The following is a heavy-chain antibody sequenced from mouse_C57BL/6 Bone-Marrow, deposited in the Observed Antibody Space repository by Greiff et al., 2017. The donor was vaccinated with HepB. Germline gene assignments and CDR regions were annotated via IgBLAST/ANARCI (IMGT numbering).Heavy chain of an antibody. CDR3: ARRLRYPYYAMDY. J-gene: IGHJ4*01. CDR2: IYWDDDK. CDR1: GFSLSTSGMG. V-gene: IGHV8-12*01. Sequence: QVTLKVSGPGILQSSQTLSLTCSFSGFSLSTSGMGVSWIRQPSGKGLAWLAHIYWDDDKRYNPSLKSRLTLSKDTARNQVFLKSTSVDTADTATYYGARRLRYPYYAMDYWGQGTSGTVSS. D-gene: IGHD1-1*01.